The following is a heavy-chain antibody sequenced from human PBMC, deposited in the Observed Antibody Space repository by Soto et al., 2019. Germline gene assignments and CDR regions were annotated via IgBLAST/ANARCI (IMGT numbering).Heavy chain of an antibody. CDR1: GYTFTSYY. J-gene: IGHJ4*02. V-gene: IGHV1-46*01. Sequence: ASVKVSCKASGYTFTSYYMHWVRQAPGQGLEWMGIINPSGGSTSYAQKFQGRVAMARDTSTSTVYMELSSLRSEDTAVYYCAGLTEEVVDYWGQGTLVTVSS. D-gene: IGHD1-20*01. CDR3: AGLTEEVVDY. CDR2: INPSGGST.